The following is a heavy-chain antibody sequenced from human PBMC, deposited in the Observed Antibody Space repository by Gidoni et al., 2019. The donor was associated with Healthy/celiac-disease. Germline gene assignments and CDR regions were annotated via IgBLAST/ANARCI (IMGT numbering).Heavy chain of an antibody. D-gene: IGHD3-3*01. CDR3: AKYSDDFWSGYYISPDY. CDR1: GFTFSSYA. V-gene: IGHV3-23*01. J-gene: IGHJ4*02. Sequence: EVQLLESGGGWVQPGGSLSLSCAASGFTFSSYAMSWVRQAPGKVLEWVSAISGSGGSTYYADSVKGRFTISRDNSKNTLYLQMNSLRAEDTAVYYCAKYSDDFWSGYYISPDYWGQGTLVTVSS. CDR2: ISGSGGST.